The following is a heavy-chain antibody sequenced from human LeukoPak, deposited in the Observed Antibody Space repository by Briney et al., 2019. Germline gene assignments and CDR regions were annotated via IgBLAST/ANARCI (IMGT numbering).Heavy chain of an antibody. CDR3: ARQLGAAAGRAFFDF. Sequence: GESLKISCKGSGYSFSNSWIAWVRQMPGKGLEWMGIVYPGDSDTRYSPSFQGQVTFSADKSISTAYLQWSSLKAADTAMYYCARQLGAAAGRAFFDFWGQGTLVSVSS. CDR1: GYSFSNSW. CDR2: VYPGDSDT. J-gene: IGHJ4*02. D-gene: IGHD6-13*01. V-gene: IGHV5-51*01.